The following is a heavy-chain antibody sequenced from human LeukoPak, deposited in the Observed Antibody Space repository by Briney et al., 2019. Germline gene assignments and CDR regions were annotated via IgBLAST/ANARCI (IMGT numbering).Heavy chain of an antibody. CDR1: GYTFTGYY. CDR3: ARGKYSRAGYYMDV. V-gene: IGHV1-2*02. D-gene: IGHD6-6*01. CDR2: INPNSGGT. Sequence: ASVKVSCKASGYTFTGYYMHWVRQAPGQGLEWMGWINPNSGGTNYAQKFQGRVTMTRDTSITTAYMELSRLRSDDTAVYYCARGKYSRAGYYMDVWGKGTTVTVSS. J-gene: IGHJ6*03.